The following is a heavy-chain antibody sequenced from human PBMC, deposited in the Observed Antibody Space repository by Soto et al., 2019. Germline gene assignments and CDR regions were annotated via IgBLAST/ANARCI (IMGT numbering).Heavy chain of an antibody. V-gene: IGHV3-30-3*01. CDR2: ISYDGSNK. J-gene: IGHJ4*02. Sequence: GGSLRLSCAASGFNFSSYAMHWVRQAPGKGLEWVAVISYDGSNKYYADAVKGRFTISRDNSKNTLYLQMNSLRAEDTAVYYCARDIGDSSGYYPNSWPFDYWGQGTLVTVSS. CDR3: ARDIGDSSGYYPNSWPFDY. CDR1: GFNFSSYA. D-gene: IGHD3-22*01.